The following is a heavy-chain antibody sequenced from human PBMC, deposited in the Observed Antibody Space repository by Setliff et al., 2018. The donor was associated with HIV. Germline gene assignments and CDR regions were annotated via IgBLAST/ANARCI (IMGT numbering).Heavy chain of an antibody. CDR1: GYTFTNYD. V-gene: IGHV1-8*02. CDR3: ARDAQEMSIVATIFVYYYYYMDV. J-gene: IGHJ6*03. Sequence: ASVKVSCKPSGYTFTNYDINWVRQAAGQGLEWMGWMNPDSRNTGYAQRFEGSVTMTWDTSISTAYMELSRLRSDDTAVYYCARDAQEMSIVATIFVYYYYYMDVWGKGTTVTVSS. CDR2: MNPDSRNT. D-gene: IGHD5-12*01.